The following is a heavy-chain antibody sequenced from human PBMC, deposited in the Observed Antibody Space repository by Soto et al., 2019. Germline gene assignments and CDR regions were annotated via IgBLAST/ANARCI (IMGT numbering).Heavy chain of an antibody. J-gene: IGHJ4*02. Sequence: QVQLQQWGAGLLKPSETLSLTCAVYGGSFSGYYWCWIRQPPGKGLEWIGEIDHTGSTNYNPSLKSRVTISVDTSKNQFSLKLSSVTAADTAVYYCARDYGGTALDYWGQGTLVTVSS. CDR1: GGSFSGYY. CDR2: IDHTGST. D-gene: IGHD2-15*01. V-gene: IGHV4-34*01. CDR3: ARDYGGTALDY.